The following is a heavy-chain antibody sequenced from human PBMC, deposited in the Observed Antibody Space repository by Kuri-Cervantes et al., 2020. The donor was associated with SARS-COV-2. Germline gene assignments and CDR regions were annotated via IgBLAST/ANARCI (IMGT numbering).Heavy chain of an antibody. CDR2: INPDGSYT. Sequence: ETLSLTCVASGFTFSGHWIHWVRQAPGKGLVWVSRINPDGSYTNNADSVKGRFTLSRDHAKNMLFLQMNSLRAEDTAVYYCVRDGDHWNFDYWGQGTPVTVSS. V-gene: IGHV3-74*01. J-gene: IGHJ4*02. D-gene: IGHD1-1*01. CDR3: VRDGDHWNFDY. CDR1: GFTFSGHW.